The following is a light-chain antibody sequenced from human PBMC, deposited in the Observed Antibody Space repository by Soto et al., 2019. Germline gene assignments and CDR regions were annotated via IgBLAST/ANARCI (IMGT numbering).Light chain of an antibody. CDR1: QSVSSN. CDR2: GAS. J-gene: IGKJ5*01. CDR3: QQYNNWPPST. V-gene: IGKV3-15*01. Sequence: EIVMTQSPATLSVSPGERATLSCRASQSVSSNLAWYQQKPGQAPRLLIYGASTRDTGIPARFSGSGSGTDFTLTISSLQSNDLAVYYCQQYNNWPPSTFGQGTRLEI.